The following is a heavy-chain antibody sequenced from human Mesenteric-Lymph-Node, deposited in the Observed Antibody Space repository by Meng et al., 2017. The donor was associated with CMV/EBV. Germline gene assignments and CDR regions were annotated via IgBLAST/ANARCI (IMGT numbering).Heavy chain of an antibody. CDR3: ARAPLNTDEVDY. J-gene: IGHJ4*02. V-gene: IGHV1-8*01. CDR1: GYTFTSYD. D-gene: IGHD1/OR15-1a*01. CDR2: MNPNSGNT. Sequence: ASVKVSCKASGYTFTSYDINWVRQATGQGLEWMGWMNPNSGNTGYAQKLQGRVTMTRNTSISTAYMELSSLRSEDTAVYYCARAPLNTDEVDYWGQGTLVTVSS.